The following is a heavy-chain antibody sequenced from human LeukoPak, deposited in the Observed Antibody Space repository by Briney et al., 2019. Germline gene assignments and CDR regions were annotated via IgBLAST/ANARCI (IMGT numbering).Heavy chain of an antibody. CDR1: GLTFSSYA. CDR2: ISYCGTNK. Sequence: GRSLRLSCAASGLTFSSYAMDWVRQAPGKGLAWVTSISYCGTNKYYADSVKGRFTISRDDSTNTLYLQMNSLRSDDSAVYYCAASVSVAENAFDIWGQGTMVTVSS. V-gene: IGHV3-30*04. D-gene: IGHD6-19*01. J-gene: IGHJ3*02. CDR3: AASVSVAENAFDI.